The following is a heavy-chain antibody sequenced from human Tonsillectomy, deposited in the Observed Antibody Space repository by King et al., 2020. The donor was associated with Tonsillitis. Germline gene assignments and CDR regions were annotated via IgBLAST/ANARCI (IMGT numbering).Heavy chain of an antibody. CDR1: GGSISSSNW. V-gene: IGHV4-4*02. Sequence: QLQESGPGLVKPSGTLSLTCAVSGGSISSSNWWSWVRQPPGKGLEWIGEIYHSGSTNYNPSLKSRVTIPVDKSKNQFSLKLSSVTAADTAVYYCARDGGSGSYYNHDAFDIWGQGTMVTVSS. CDR3: ARDGGSGSYYNHDAFDI. CDR2: IYHSGST. D-gene: IGHD3-10*01. J-gene: IGHJ3*02.